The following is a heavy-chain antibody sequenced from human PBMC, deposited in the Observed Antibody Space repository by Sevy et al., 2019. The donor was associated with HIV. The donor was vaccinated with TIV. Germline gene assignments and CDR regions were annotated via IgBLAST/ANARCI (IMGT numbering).Heavy chain of an antibody. Sequence: GESLKISCAASGFTFSDHAMSWVRQTPGRGLEWVSCINWKADNTGYADSLKGRFTISRDNAKNSLYLQIHSLRAEDTALYYCARSAYYYDSTGYGPLDLWGQGTMVTVSS. J-gene: IGHJ3*01. CDR2: INWKADNT. V-gene: IGHV3-20*04. D-gene: IGHD3-22*01. CDR1: GFTFSDHA. CDR3: ARSAYYYDSTGYGPLDL.